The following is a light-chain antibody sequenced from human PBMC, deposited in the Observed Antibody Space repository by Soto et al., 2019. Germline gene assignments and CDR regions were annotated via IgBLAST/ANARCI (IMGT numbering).Light chain of an antibody. J-gene: IGLJ2*01. CDR3: CSYAGSSTRVV. CDR1: SSDVGSYNL. CDR2: EGS. V-gene: IGLV2-23*01. Sequence: QSALTQPASVSGSPGQSITISCTGTSSDVGSYNLVSWYQQHPGKAPKLMIYEGSKRPSGVSNRFSGSKSGNTASLTISRLQAEDEADYYCCSYAGSSTRVVFDGGTKLTVL.